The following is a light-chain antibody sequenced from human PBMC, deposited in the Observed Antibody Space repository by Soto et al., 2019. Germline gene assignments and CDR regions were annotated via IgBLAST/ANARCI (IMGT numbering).Light chain of an antibody. CDR2: GAS. J-gene: IGKJ1*01. CDR1: QSVSSNY. CDR3: QQFGSSPWT. V-gene: IGKV3-20*01. Sequence: EIVLTQSPATLSLSPGERATLSCRAGQSVSSNYLARYQQKPGQAPRLLIYGASSRATGIPDRFSGSASGTDFTLTISRLEPEDFAVYFCQQFGSSPWTFGQGTKVDI.